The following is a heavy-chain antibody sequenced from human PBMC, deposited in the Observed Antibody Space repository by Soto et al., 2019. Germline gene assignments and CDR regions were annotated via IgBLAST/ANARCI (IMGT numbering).Heavy chain of an antibody. D-gene: IGHD5-12*01. CDR3: AKSWWLQLLGFDY. V-gene: IGHV3-30*18. Sequence: GGSLRLSCAASGFTFSSYGMHWARQAPGKGLEWVAVISYDGSNKYYADSVKGRFTISRDNSKNALYLQMNSLRAEDTAVYYCAKSWWLQLLGFDYWGQGTLVTVSS. CDR2: ISYDGSNK. J-gene: IGHJ4*02. CDR1: GFTFSSYG.